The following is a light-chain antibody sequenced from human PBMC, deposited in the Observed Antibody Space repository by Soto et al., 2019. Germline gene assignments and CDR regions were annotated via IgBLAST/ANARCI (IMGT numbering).Light chain of an antibody. V-gene: IGLV2-14*01. CDR1: SSDVGGYNY. CDR3: ASWDDRLFGVV. J-gene: IGLJ2*01. CDR2: EVS. Sequence: QSALTQPASVSGSPGQSITISCTGTSSDVGGYNYVSWYQQHPGKAPKLMIYEVSNRPSGVSNRFSGSKSGNTASLTISGLQAEDEAVYYCASWDDRLFGVVFGGGTKLTVL.